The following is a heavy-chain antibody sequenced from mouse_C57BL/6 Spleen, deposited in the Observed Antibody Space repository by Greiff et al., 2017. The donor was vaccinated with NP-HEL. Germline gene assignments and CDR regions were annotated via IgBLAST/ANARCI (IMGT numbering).Heavy chain of an antibody. Sequence: QVQLQQSGAELVRPGTSVKVSCKASGYAFTNYLIEWVKQRPGQGLEWIGVINPGSGGTNYNEKFKGKATLTADKYSSTAYMQLSSLTAEDSAVYFCARVPYYYGSSYWYFDVWGTGTTVTVSS. CDR1: GYAFTNYL. D-gene: IGHD1-1*01. J-gene: IGHJ1*03. CDR3: ARVPYYYGSSYWYFDV. CDR2: INPGSGGT. V-gene: IGHV1-54*01.